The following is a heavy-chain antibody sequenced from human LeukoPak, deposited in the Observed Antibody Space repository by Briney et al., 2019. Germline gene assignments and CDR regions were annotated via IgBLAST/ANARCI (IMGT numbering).Heavy chain of an antibody. D-gene: IGHD2-15*01. CDR3: ARRNCSGGSCYGVNWFDP. CDR2: INHSGST. V-gene: IGHV4-34*01. J-gene: IGHJ5*02. Sequence: SETLSLTCAVYGGSFSGYYWSWIRQPPGKGLEWIGEINHSGSTNYNPSLKSRVTISVDTSKNQFSLKLSSVTAADTAVYYCARRNCSGGSCYGVNWFDPWGQETLVTVSS. CDR1: GGSFSGYY.